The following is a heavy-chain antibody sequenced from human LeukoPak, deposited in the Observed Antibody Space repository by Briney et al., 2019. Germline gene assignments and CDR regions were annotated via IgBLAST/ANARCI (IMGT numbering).Heavy chain of an antibody. CDR1: GFTFNNYG. CDR3: ARSTASGTDLDF. Sequence: PGGSLRLSCAASGFTFNNYGMHWVRQAPGKGLEWVSSISSGSTYIYYADSVKGRFTISRDNAKNLLYLQMNSLRAEDMAVYYCARSTASGTDLDFWGQGTLVTVSS. V-gene: IGHV3-21*01. D-gene: IGHD3-10*01. J-gene: IGHJ4*02. CDR2: ISSGSTYI.